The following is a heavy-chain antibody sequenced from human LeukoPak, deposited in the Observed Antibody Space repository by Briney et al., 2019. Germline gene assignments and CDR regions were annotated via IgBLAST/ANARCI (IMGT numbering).Heavy chain of an antibody. J-gene: IGHJ4*02. CDR1: GFTFSSYA. CDR3: AKVRYDSSGYG. V-gene: IGHV3-30*04. D-gene: IGHD3-22*01. CDR2: ISYDGSNE. Sequence: GGSLRLSCAASGFTFSSYAMHWVRQAPGKGLEWVAVISYDGSNEYYADSVKGRFTISRDNSKNTLYLQMNSLRAEDTAVYYCAKVRYDSSGYGWGQGTLVTVSS.